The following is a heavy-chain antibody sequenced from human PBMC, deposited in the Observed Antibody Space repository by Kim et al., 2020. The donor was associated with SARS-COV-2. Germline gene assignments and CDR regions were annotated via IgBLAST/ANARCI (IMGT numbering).Heavy chain of an antibody. CDR2: ISSNGGST. J-gene: IGHJ4*02. CDR1: GFTFSSYA. V-gene: IGHV3-64D*09. CDR3: VKQYYYGSGSYYFDY. D-gene: IGHD3-10*01. Sequence: GGSLRLSCSASGFTFSSYAMHWVRQAPGKGLEYVSAISSNGGSTYYADSVKGRFTISRDNSKNTLYLQMSSLRAEDTAVYYCVKQYYYGSGSYYFDYWGQGTLVTVSS.